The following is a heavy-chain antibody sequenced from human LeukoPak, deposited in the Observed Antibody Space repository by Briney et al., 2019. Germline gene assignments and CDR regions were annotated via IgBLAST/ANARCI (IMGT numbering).Heavy chain of an antibody. CDR1: GLAFSSYG. V-gene: IGHV3-30*03. Sequence: GTSLRLSCAASGLAFSSYGMHWARQAPGKGLEWVALIPYDGSNKYYADSVKGRFTISRDNSKNTLYLQMNSLRVEDTAVYYCAPEGDGYILFDYWGQGTLVTVSS. D-gene: IGHD5-24*01. J-gene: IGHJ4*02. CDR3: APEGDGYILFDY. CDR2: IPYDGSNK.